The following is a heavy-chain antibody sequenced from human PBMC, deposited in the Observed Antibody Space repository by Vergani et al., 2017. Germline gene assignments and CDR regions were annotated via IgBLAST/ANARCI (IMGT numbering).Heavy chain of an antibody. V-gene: IGHV4-38-2*01. CDR2: IHNRGKT. J-gene: IGHJ4*02. CDR1: GYSIGSGFY. CDR3: ATGAGPFDI. D-gene: IGHD7-27*01. Sequence: QVQLQESGPGVVKPSQTLSLTCAVSGYSIGSGFYWAWIRQSPGEGLQWLTSIHNRGKTYHNPSLKSRVTMSIDTSKNQFSLKLTSVTAADTAVYYCATGAGPFDIWGKGTLVSVSS.